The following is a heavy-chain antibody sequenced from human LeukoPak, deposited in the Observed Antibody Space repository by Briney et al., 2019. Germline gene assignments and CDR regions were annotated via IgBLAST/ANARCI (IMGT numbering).Heavy chain of an antibody. CDR2: MNPNSGNT. J-gene: IGHJ4*02. CDR3: ATDLSLSSFWSGYHY. CDR1: GYTFTSYD. Sequence: ASVKVSCKASGYTFTSYDINWVRQATGQGLEWMGWMNPNSGNTGYAQKFQGRVTMTRNTSISTAYMELSSLRSEDTAVYYCATDLSLSSFWSGYHYWGQGTLVTVSS. D-gene: IGHD3-3*01. V-gene: IGHV1-8*01.